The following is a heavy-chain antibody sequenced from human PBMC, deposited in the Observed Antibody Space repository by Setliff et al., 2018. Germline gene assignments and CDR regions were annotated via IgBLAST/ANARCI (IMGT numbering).Heavy chain of an antibody. Sequence: SETLSLTCTVSGGSMRSISYYWGWVRQPPGKGLEWIGTIYDSGTTYYNPSLKSRVTISVNTSKNQFSLRLSSVTAADTAVYYCAICRYQVPYNYWGQGSLVTVSS. CDR2: IYDSGTT. CDR1: GGSMRSISYY. J-gene: IGHJ4*02. CDR3: AICRYQVPYNY. V-gene: IGHV4-39*01. D-gene: IGHD2-2*01.